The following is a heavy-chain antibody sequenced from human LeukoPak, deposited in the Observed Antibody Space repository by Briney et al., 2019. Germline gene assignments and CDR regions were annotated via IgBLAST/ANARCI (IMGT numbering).Heavy chain of an antibody. D-gene: IGHD3-3*01. CDR2: INSDGRST. Sequence: GGSLRLTCAASGFTFSSYWMRWVRQTPGKGLVWVSRINSDGRSTNYAGSVKGRFTISRDNAKNSLYLQMNSLRAEDMALYYCAKETSPIFGHAFDIWGQGTMVTVSS. V-gene: IGHV3-74*01. CDR3: AKETSPIFGHAFDI. J-gene: IGHJ3*02. CDR1: GFTFSSYW.